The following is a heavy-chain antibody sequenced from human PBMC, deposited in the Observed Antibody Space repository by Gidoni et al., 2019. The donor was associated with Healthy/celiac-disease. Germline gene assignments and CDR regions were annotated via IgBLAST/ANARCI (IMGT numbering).Heavy chain of an antibody. CDR3: ATIHYYGSGSYYKNWFDP. CDR2: IRYDGSNK. J-gene: IGHJ5*02. CDR1: VFTFSSYG. D-gene: IGHD3-10*01. V-gene: IGHV3-30*02. Sequence: QVQLLESGGGVVQPGGSLRLSCASSVFTFSSYGMPWVRQAPGKGLEWVAFIRYDGSNKYYADSVKGRFTISRDNSKNTLYLQMNSLRAEDTAVYYCATIHYYGSGSYYKNWFDPWGQGTLVTVSS.